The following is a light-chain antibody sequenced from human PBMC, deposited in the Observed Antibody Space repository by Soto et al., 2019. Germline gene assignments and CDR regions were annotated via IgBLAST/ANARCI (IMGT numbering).Light chain of an antibody. J-gene: IGKJ5*01. CDR3: QQLNSYPIT. Sequence: DIQMTQSPSSLSASVGDRVTITCRASQSVNSDLNWYQQKAGKAPKLLIYAASSLQSGVPSRFSGSGSGTDFTLTISSLQPEDFATYYCQQLNSYPITFGQGTRLEIK. V-gene: IGKV1-17*01. CDR1: QSVNSD. CDR2: AAS.